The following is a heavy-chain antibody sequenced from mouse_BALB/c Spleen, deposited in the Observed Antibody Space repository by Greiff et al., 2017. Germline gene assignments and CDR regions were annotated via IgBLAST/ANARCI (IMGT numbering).Heavy chain of an antibody. CDR1: GYTFTDYE. Sequence: VKLMESGAELVRPGASVTLSCKASGYTFTDYEMHWVKQTPVHGLEWIGAIDPETGGTAYNQKFKGKATLTADKSSSTAYMELRSLTSEDSAVYYCTRILDSWGQGTTLTVSS. CDR2: IDPETGGT. J-gene: IGHJ2*01. CDR3: TRILDS. V-gene: IGHV1-15*01.